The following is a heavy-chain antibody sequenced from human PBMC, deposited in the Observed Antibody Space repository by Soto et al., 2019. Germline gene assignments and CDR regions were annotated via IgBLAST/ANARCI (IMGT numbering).Heavy chain of an antibody. D-gene: IGHD3-22*01. V-gene: IGHV4-30-4*01. Sequence: PSETLSLTCTVSGGSISSGDYYWSWIRQPPGKGLEWIGYIYYSGSTYYNPSLKSRVTISVDTSKNQVSLKLSSVTAADTAVYYCARENYYDSSGYYHEGSYWGQGTLVTVSS. J-gene: IGHJ4*02. CDR1: GGSISSGDYY. CDR3: ARENYYDSSGYYHEGSY. CDR2: IYYSGST.